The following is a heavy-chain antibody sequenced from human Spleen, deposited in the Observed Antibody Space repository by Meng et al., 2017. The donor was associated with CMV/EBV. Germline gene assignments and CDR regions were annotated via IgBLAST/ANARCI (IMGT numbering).Heavy chain of an antibody. J-gene: IGHJ4*02. CDR3: ARDLLPIAALDY. CDR2: ISSSSSYI. Sequence: EVQLVESGGGLVKPGGSMRLSCVASGFTFSSYSMNWVRQAPGKGLEWVSSISSSSSYIYYADSVKGRFTISRDNAKNSLYLQMNSLRAEDTAVYYCARDLLPIAALDYWGQGTLVTVAS. D-gene: IGHD6-6*01. CDR1: GFTFSSYS. V-gene: IGHV3-21*01.